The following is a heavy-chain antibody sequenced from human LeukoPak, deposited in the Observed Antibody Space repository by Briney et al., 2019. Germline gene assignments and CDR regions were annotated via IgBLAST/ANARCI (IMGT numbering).Heavy chain of an antibody. Sequence: ASVKVSCKASGYTFTNYGISCVRQAPGQGLEWMGWISPYSGHTDYAQNLQVRVTMTTDTSTTTAYMQLRSLRSDDTAVYDCARDGYRSIDYWGQGTLVSVSS. CDR2: ISPYSGHT. CDR3: ARDGYRSIDY. CDR1: GYTFTNYG. J-gene: IGHJ4*02. V-gene: IGHV1-18*01. D-gene: IGHD5-12*01.